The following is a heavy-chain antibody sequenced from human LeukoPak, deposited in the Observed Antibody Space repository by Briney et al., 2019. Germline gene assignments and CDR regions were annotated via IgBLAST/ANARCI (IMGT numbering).Heavy chain of an antibody. V-gene: IGHV1-69*01. CDR2: IIPIFGTA. CDR3: ARLPPDYSRPRDY. Sequence: SVKLSCKASGGTFSSYAISWVRQAPGQGLEWMGGIIPIFGTANYAQKFQGRVTITADESTSTAYMEMSSLRSEDTAVYYCARLPPDYSRPRDYWGQRNLGTVSS. D-gene: IGHD4-11*01. J-gene: IGHJ4*02. CDR1: GGTFSSYA.